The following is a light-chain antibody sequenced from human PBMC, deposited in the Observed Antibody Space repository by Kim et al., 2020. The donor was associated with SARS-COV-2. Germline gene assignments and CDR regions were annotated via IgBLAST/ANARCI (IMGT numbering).Light chain of an antibody. Sequence: PGERVTPSCRASQSVSRSYLTWYQQNPGQAPRLLIYGASTRATSIPARFSGSGSGTDFTLTISSLQPEDFAVYYCQQDYNFTFGQGTKLEI. V-gene: IGKV3D-7*01. CDR2: GAS. CDR3: QQDYNFT. CDR1: QSVSRSY. J-gene: IGKJ2*01.